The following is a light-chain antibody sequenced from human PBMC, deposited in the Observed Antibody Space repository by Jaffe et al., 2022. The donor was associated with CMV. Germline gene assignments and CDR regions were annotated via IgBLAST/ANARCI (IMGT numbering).Light chain of an antibody. CDR1: QSLLHSTGNKY. V-gene: IGKV2-28*01. CDR2: LGS. CDR3: MQGLQVPWT. J-gene: IGKJ1*01. Sequence: DIVMIQSPLSLPVTPGEPASISCRSSQSLLHSTGNKYLDWYVQKPGQSPQLLIYLGSSRASGVPDRFSGSGSDTDFTLKISRVEAEDVGVYYCMQGLQVPWTFGQGTKVEIK.